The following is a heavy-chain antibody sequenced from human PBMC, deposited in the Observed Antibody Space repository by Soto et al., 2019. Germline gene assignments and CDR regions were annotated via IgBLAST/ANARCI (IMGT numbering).Heavy chain of an antibody. D-gene: IGHD3-10*01. CDR1: GGSISSYY. V-gene: IGHV4-59*01. Sequence: PSETLSLTCTVSGGSISSYYWSWMRQPPGKGLEWIGYIYYSGSTNYNPSLKSRVTISVDTSRNQFSLKLSSVTAADTAVYYCARGRGSGSSFYYSGMDVWGQGTTVTVSS. J-gene: IGHJ6*02. CDR3: ARGRGSGSSFYYSGMDV. CDR2: IYYSGST.